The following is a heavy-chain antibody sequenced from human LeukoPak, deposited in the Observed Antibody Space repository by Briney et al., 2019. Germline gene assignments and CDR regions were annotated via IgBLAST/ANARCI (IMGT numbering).Heavy chain of an antibody. Sequence: ASVKVSCKVSGYTLTELSMHWVRQAPGKGLEWMGGFDPEDGETTYAQKFQGRVTMTEDTSTDTAYMELSSLRSEDAAVYYCATGPVGAEYYFDYWGQGTLVTVSS. CDR1: GYTLTELS. J-gene: IGHJ4*02. V-gene: IGHV1-24*01. CDR2: FDPEDGET. CDR3: ATGPVGAEYYFDY. D-gene: IGHD1-26*01.